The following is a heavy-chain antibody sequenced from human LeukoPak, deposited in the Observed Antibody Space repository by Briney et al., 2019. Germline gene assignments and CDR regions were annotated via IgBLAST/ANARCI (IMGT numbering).Heavy chain of an antibody. Sequence: ASVKVSCKASGYTFTGYYMHWVRQAPGQGLEWMGWINPNSGGTNYAQKFQGRVTMTRDTSISTAYMELSRLRSDDTAVYYCAISTLPGYCSGGSCYPIPWGQGTLVTVSS. J-gene: IGHJ5*02. D-gene: IGHD2-15*01. CDR2: INPNSGGT. V-gene: IGHV1-2*02. CDR1: GYTFTGYY. CDR3: AISTLPGYCSGGSCYPIP.